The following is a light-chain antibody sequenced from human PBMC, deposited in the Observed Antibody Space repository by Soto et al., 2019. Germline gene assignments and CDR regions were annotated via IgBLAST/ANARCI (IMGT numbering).Light chain of an antibody. J-gene: IGKJ1*01. V-gene: IGKV3-15*01. CDR3: QQYKGT. Sequence: IVMTQSPATLSVSPGERATLSCRASQSVSSNLAWYQQKPGQAPRLLIYGASTRATGIPARFSGSGSGTEFTLTISSLQSEDFAVYYCQQYKGTFGQGTKVDIK. CDR1: QSVSSN. CDR2: GAS.